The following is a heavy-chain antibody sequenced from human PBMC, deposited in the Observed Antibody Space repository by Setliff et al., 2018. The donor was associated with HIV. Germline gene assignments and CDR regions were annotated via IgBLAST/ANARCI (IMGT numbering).Heavy chain of an antibody. CDR3: AREWVSSSQSSCAFDI. Sequence: GASVKVSCKASGYTFTGYYMHWVRQAPGQGLEWMGWINPNSGGTNYAQKFQGRVTMTRDTSISTAYMELSRLRSDDTAGYYCAREWVSSSQSSCAFDIWGQGTMVTVSS. J-gene: IGHJ3*02. D-gene: IGHD6-6*01. V-gene: IGHV1-2*02. CDR2: INPNSGGT. CDR1: GYTFTGYY.